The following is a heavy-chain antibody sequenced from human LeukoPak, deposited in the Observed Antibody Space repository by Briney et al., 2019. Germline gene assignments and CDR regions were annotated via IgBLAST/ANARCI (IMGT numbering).Heavy chain of an antibody. D-gene: IGHD3-9*01. CDR3: ARHPYYDILTGYGAFDS. Sequence: SETLSLTCTVSGGSISSYYWSWIRQPPGKGLEWIGYIYYSGSTNYNPSLKSRVTISVDTSKNQFSLKLSSVTAADTAVYYCARHPYYDILTGYGAFDSWGQGTMVTVAS. J-gene: IGHJ3*02. CDR1: GGSISSYY. V-gene: IGHV4-59*08. CDR2: IYYSGST.